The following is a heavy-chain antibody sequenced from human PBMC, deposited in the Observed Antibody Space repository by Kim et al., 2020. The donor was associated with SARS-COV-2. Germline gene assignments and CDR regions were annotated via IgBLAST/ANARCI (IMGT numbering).Heavy chain of an antibody. J-gene: IGHJ6*02. CDR3: ARDNSSGRYNYYYGMDV. CDR2: IIPIFGTA. CDR1: GGTFSSYA. Sequence: SVKVSCKASGGTFSSYAISWVRQAPGQGLEWMGGIIPIFGTANYAQKFQGRVTITADESTSTAYMELSSLRSEDTAVYYCARDNSSGRYNYYYGMDVWGQGTTVTVSS. V-gene: IGHV1-69*13. D-gene: IGHD6-19*01.